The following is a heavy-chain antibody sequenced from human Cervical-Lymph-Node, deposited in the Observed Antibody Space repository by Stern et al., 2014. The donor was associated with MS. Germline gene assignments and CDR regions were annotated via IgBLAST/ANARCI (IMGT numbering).Heavy chain of an antibody. CDR3: ARGGDFDAFDI. D-gene: IGHD2-21*02. CDR1: AYTFTGYY. Sequence: VQLVESGAEVKKPGASMNVSCKASAYTFTGYYIPWVRQAPGQGLEWMGRINPNSGGTSYAQKFQGRVTMTSDTSISTAYVELTRLTSDDTAVYYCARGGDFDAFDIWGQGTMVTVSS. V-gene: IGHV1-2*06. CDR2: INPNSGGT. J-gene: IGHJ3*02.